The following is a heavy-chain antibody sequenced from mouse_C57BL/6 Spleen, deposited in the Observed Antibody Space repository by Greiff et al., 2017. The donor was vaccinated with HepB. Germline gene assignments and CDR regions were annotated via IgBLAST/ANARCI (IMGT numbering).Heavy chain of an antibody. CDR2: INPGSGGT. D-gene: IGHD1-1*01. J-gene: IGHJ2*01. V-gene: IGHV1-54*01. Sequence: VKLMESGAELVRPGTSVKVSCKASGYDFTNYLIEWVKQRPGQGLEWIGVINPGSGGTNYNEKFKGKATLTADKSSSTAYMQLSSLTSEDSAVYFCRYYGSSYYFDYWGQGTTLTVST. CDR1: GYDFTNYL. CDR3: RYYGSSYYFDY.